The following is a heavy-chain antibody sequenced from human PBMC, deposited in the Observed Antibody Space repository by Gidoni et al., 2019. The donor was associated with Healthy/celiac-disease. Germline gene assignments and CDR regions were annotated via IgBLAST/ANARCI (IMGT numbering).Heavy chain of an antibody. CDR2: ISVSGGST. CDR3: AKFASGQTYYYDSSGYLDYFDY. V-gene: IGHV3-23*01. J-gene: IGHJ4*02. Sequence: EVQLLESGGGLVQPGGSLRLSCAASGFTFSSYAMSWVLQAPGKGLEWVSAISVSGGSTYYADSVKGRFTISRDNSKNTLYLQMNSLRAEDTAVYYCAKFASGQTYYYDSSGYLDYFDYWGQGTLVTVSS. CDR1: GFTFSSYA. D-gene: IGHD3-22*01.